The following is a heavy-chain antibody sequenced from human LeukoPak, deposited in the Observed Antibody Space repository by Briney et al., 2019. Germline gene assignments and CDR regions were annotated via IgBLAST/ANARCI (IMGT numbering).Heavy chain of an antibody. CDR2: INANSGYT. J-gene: IGHJ4*02. Sequence: GASVKVSCKASGHTFSDYYIHWVRQAPGQRPQWMGWINANSGYTYFNAQMFQGRLTMTRDTSINTVYMELSSLKSDGTAVYFCVCEGGWYVGGTDYWGQGTPVAVSS. D-gene: IGHD6-19*01. CDR1: GHTFSDYY. CDR3: VCEGGWYVGGTDY. V-gene: IGHV1-2*02.